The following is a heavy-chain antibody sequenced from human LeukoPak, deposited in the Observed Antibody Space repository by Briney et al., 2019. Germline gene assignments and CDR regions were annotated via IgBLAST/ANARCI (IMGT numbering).Heavy chain of an antibody. D-gene: IGHD1-26*01. CDR1: GFTFSVYE. J-gene: IGHJ4*02. CDR3: ARDLGAPGDY. Sequence: GGSLRLSCVASGFTFSVYEMNWVRQAPGKGLEWLSYISSSGSTIYYADSVKGRFTISRDNSKNSLNLQMNSLRVEDTAVYYCARDLGAPGDYWGQGTLVTVSS. CDR2: ISSSGSTI. V-gene: IGHV3-48*03.